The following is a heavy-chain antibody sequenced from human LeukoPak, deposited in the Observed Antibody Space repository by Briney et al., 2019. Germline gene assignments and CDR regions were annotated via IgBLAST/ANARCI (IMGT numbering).Heavy chain of an antibody. J-gene: IGHJ4*02. CDR2: INPSGGTT. V-gene: IGHV1-46*01. CDR1: GYTFTNYY. CDR3: ARYDHINYGLKY. Sequence: ASVKVSCKASGYTFTNYYLHWVRQAPGQGLAWMGIINPSGGTTRYVEKFQGRVTMTRDTSASTVYMELSSLRSEDTAVYYCARYDHINYGLKYWGQGTLVTVPS. D-gene: IGHD4-11*01.